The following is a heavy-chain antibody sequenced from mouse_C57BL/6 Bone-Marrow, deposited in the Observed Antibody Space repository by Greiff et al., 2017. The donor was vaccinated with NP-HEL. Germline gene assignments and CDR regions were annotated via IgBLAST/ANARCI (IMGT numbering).Heavy chain of an antibody. D-gene: IGHD1-1*01. J-gene: IGHJ1*03. CDR1: GFTFSDYG. CDR3: ARRDYGNWYLDV. CDR2: ISSCSSTI. Sequence: EVQLVESGGGLVKPGGSLKLSCAASGFTFSDYGMHWVRQAPEKGLEWVAYISSCSSTIYYADTVKRRFTISIDNAKNTLFLQMTRLRSEDTARDYCARRDYGNWYLDVWGTGTTVTVSS. V-gene: IGHV5-17*01.